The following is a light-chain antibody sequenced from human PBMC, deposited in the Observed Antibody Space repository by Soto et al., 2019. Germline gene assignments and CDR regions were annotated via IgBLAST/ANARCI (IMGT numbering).Light chain of an antibody. CDR1: QSVSSSF. CDR2: GAS. V-gene: IGKV3-20*01. CDR3: QQYGSSPWT. J-gene: IGKJ1*01. Sequence: EIVLTQSPGTLSLSPGERATLSCRASQSVSSSFLAWYQQKPGQAPRLLIYGASSRATGLPDRFSGSGSGTDFTLTISRLEPEDFAVYYCQQYGSSPWTFGQGTKVEIK.